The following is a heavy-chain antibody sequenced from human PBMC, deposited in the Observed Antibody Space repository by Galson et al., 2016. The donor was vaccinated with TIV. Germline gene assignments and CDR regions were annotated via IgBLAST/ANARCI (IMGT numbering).Heavy chain of an antibody. V-gene: IGHV3-66*02. CDR3: ARDRRHCGNECFLYYYYGMDV. D-gene: IGHD2-21*01. Sequence: SLRLSCAASAFSVNGNYMSWVRQAPRKGLEWVSIISSGGSTNYADSVKGRFTIGKDDSKNILYLQMNNLRVEDTAVYFCARDRRHCGNECFLYYYYGMDVWGQGTTVTVSS. CDR1: AFSVNGNY. CDR2: ISSGGST. J-gene: IGHJ6*02.